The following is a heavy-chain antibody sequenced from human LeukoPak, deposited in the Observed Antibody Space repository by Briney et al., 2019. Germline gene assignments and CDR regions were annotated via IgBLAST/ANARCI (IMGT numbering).Heavy chain of an antibody. J-gene: IGHJ4*02. Sequence: PSETLSLTCTVSGGSISSSSYYWGWIRQPPGKGLEWIGSIYYSGSTYYNPSLKSRVTISVDTSKNQFSLKLSSVTAADTAVYYCAREGLWFGELLDWGQGTLVTVSS. D-gene: IGHD3-10*01. V-gene: IGHV4-39*07. CDR3: AREGLWFGELLD. CDR2: IYYSGST. CDR1: GGSISSSSYY.